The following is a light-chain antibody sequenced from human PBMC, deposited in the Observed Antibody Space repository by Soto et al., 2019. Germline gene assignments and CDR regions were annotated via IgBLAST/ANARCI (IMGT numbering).Light chain of an antibody. Sequence: EIVLTQSPGTLSLSPGERATLSCRASQSVSSSYLAWYQQKPGQAPRLLIYDASNRATGIPARFSGSGSGTDFTLTISSLEPEDFAVYYCQQRSNWPPRLTFGGGTKV. CDR2: DAS. V-gene: IGKV3D-20*02. CDR3: QQRSNWPPRLT. CDR1: QSVSSSY. J-gene: IGKJ4*01.